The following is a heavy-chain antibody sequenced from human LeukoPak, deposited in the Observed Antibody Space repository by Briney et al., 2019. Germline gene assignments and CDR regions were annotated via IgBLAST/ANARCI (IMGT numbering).Heavy chain of an antibody. J-gene: IGHJ4*02. D-gene: IGHD3-9*01. V-gene: IGHV3-33*01. CDR2: IWYDGSNT. CDR1: GLTFSSYG. Sequence: GGTLRLSCAASGLTFSSYGMHWVRQAPGKGLEWAAVIWYDGSNTYYADSVKGRFTISRDNSKNTLYLQMNSLRAEDTAVYYCARDDSLRYFDWLLSCPDYWGQGTLVTVSS. CDR3: ARDDSLRYFDWLLSCPDY.